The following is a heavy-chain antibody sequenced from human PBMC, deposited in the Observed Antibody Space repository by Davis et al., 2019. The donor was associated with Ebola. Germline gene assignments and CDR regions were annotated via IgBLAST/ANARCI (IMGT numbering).Heavy chain of an antibody. Sequence: AASVKVSCKASGGTFSTYTISWVRQAPGQGLEWMGRIIPIIGIANYAQKFQGRVTITADKSTSTAYMELISLRSEDTAVYYCARGITIFGVDKSIDYWGQGTLVTVSS. CDR3: ARGITIFGVDKSIDY. CDR1: GGTFSTYT. J-gene: IGHJ4*02. V-gene: IGHV1-69*02. D-gene: IGHD3-3*01. CDR2: IIPIIGIA.